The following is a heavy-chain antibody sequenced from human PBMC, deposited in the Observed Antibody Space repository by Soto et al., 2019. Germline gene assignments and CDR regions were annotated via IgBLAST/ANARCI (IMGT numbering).Heavy chain of an antibody. CDR3: VSGFGEQKSSS. Sequence: EVQLVESGGGLVQPGGSLRLSCAASGFTFSNNWMHWVRQAPGKGLVWVSRITTDGSGTSYADSVKGRFTTSRDNAKSTLYLQMNSLRAEDTAVYYCVSGFGEQKSSSWGQGTLVTVSS. J-gene: IGHJ5*02. CDR2: ITTDGSGT. D-gene: IGHD3-10*01. V-gene: IGHV3-74*01. CDR1: GFTFSNNW.